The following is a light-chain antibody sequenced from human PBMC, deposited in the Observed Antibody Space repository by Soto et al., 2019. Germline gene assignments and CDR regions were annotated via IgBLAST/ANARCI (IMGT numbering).Light chain of an antibody. CDR2: GAS. Sequence: TQSPSSLSASVGGRVTITCRGSHSISNYLIWYQQKPGQAPRLLISGASTRATGIPDRFSGSGSGTDFTLNISRLEPEDFAVYYCQQYGSSPPFTFGQGTRLETK. J-gene: IGKJ5*01. CDR1: HSISNY. CDR3: QQYGSSPPFT. V-gene: IGKV3-20*01.